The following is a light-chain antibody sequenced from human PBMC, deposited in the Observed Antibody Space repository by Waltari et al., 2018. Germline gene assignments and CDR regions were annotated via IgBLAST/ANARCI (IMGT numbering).Light chain of an antibody. CDR1: SSDVGRYNY. J-gene: IGLJ3*02. CDR2: DVT. Sequence: QSALTQPASVSGSPGQSITISCTGSSSDVGRYNYVFWYQQFPDRAPKLIIYDVTNRPSGVSNRFSGSKSANTASLTISGLQPEDEAEYYCASYNPGSTLVFGGGTKLTVL. CDR3: ASYNPGSTLV. V-gene: IGLV2-14*01.